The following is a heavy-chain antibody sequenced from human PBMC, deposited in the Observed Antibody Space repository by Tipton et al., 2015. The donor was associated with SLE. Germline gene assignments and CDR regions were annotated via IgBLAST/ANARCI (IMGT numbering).Heavy chain of an antibody. CDR1: GFTFSSYS. CDR2: ISSSSSYI. V-gene: IGHV3-21*04. Sequence: SLRLSCAASGFTFSSYSMNWVRQAPGKGLEWVSFISSSSSYIYYADSVKGRFTIPRDNAKNSLYLQMNSLRTEDTALYYCAKDKGHLTGTIDYWGQGTLVTVSS. D-gene: IGHD1/OR15-1a*01. J-gene: IGHJ4*02. CDR3: AKDKGHLTGTIDY.